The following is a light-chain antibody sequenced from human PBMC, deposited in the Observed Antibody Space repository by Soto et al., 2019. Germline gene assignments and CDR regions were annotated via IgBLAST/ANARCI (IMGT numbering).Light chain of an antibody. V-gene: IGKV1-39*01. J-gene: IGKJ1*01. CDR2: ATS. Sequence: DIPMTQSPPSLPASVGDRITITCRASQNIRSYLNWYQQKPGKAPSLLIYATSILQTGVPSRFSSSGTGTDFTLTINGLQPEDFASYFCQQGYTTRWTFGQGTKVEVK. CDR1: QNIRSY. CDR3: QQGYTTRWT.